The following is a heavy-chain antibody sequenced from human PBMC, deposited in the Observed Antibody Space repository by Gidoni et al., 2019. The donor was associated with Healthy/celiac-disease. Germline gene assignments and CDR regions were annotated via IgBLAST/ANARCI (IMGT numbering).Heavy chain of an antibody. J-gene: IGHJ4*02. Sequence: QVTLKESGPVLVKPTETLTLTCTVSGFSLSNASMRVSWLRPPPGKALEWLAHIFSNDEKSYSTSLKSRLTISKDTSKSQVVLTMTNMDPVDTATYYCARILSIAARIDYWGQGTLVTVSS. CDR3: ARILSIAARIDY. CDR2: IFSNDEK. CDR1: GFSLSNASMR. V-gene: IGHV2-26*01. D-gene: IGHD6-6*01.